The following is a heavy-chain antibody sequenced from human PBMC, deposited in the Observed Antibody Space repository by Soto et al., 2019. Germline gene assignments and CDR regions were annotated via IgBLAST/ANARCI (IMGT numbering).Heavy chain of an antibody. CDR2: IHYSGTT. Sequence: QVQLQESGPGLVKPSQTLSLTCTVSGGSISSNSYYWSWIRQHPGKGLEWIVYIHYSGTTSYNPSLTSRVSRSVDTSKNQFSLKLNSVTAAAASVYYCAREPNWNGKGRCFDPCCQGPLVTVSS. CDR3: AREPNWNGKGRCFDP. CDR1: GGSISSNSYY. D-gene: IGHD1-1*01. V-gene: IGHV4-31*03. J-gene: IGHJ5*02.